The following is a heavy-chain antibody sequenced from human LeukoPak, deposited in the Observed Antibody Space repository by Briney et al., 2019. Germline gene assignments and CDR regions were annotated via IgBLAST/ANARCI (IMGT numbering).Heavy chain of an antibody. V-gene: IGHV1-2*02. D-gene: IGHD3-22*01. Sequence: ASVKVSCKASGYIFTGYYIHWVRQAPGQGLEWMGWTNPNSGGTNYAQKFRGRVTMTRDTSISTAYMELSGLRSDDTAVCYCARANYFDSSGYLTADAFDIWGQGTLVTVSS. CDR1: GYIFTGYY. J-gene: IGHJ3*02. CDR2: TNPNSGGT. CDR3: ARANYFDSSGYLTADAFDI.